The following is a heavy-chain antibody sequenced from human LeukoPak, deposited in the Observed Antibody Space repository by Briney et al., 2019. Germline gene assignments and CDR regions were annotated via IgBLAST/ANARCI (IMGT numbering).Heavy chain of an antibody. D-gene: IGHD2-2*01. CDR3: ARGQSTYFDF. V-gene: IGHV3-74*01. CDR2: ISSDGSAT. J-gene: IGHJ4*02. CDR1: GFTFSNYW. Sequence: GGSLILSCVASGFTFSNYWMHWVRQAPGKGLVWVSRISSDGSATGYADSVKGRFTISRDNAKNTLYLQMNSLRADDTAVYYCARGQSTYFDFWGQGTLVTVYS.